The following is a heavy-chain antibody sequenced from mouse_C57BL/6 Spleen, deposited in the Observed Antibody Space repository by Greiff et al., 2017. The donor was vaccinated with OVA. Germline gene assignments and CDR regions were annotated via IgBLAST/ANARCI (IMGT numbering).Heavy chain of an antibody. J-gene: IGHJ3*01. V-gene: IGHV7-3*01. CDR3: ARSGGGNLAWFAY. D-gene: IGHD2-1*01. Sequence: EVNVVESGGGLVQPGGSLSLSCAASGFTFTAYYMSWVRQPPGKALEWLGFIRNKANGYTTEYSASVKGRFTISRDNSQSILYLQMTALGAEDSATYYCARSGGGNLAWFAYWGQGTLVTVSA. CDR2: IRNKANGYTT. CDR1: GFTFTAYY.